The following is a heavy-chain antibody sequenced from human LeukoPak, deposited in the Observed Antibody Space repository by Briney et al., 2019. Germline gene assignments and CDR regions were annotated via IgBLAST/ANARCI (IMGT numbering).Heavy chain of an antibody. D-gene: IGHD3-22*01. J-gene: IGHJ4*02. V-gene: IGHV3-66*02. CDR1: GFTVSSNY. CDR2: IYSGGST. Sequence: GGSLRLSCAASGFTVSSNYMSWVRQAPGKGLEWVSVIYSGGSTYYADSVKGRFTISRDNYKNTLYLQMNSLRAEDTAVYYCARDQTLYDSSGYDYWGQGTLVTVSS. CDR3: ARDQTLYDSSGYDY.